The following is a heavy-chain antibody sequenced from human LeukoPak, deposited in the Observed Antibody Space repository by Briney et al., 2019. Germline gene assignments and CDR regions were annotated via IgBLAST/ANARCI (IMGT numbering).Heavy chain of an antibody. V-gene: IGHV3-30-3*01. Sequence: GRSLRLSCAASRFTFSSYSMHWVRQAPGKGLEWVAVISYDGSNKYYADSVKGRFTISRDNSKNTLYLQMNSLRAEDTAVYYCAKAVGPNYYDSSGLNWFDPWGQGTLVTVSS. J-gene: IGHJ5*02. CDR3: AKAVGPNYYDSSGLNWFDP. CDR2: ISYDGSNK. CDR1: RFTFSSYS. D-gene: IGHD3-22*01.